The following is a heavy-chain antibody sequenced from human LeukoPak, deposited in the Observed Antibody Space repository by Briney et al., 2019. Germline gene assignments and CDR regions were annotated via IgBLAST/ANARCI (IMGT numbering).Heavy chain of an antibody. CDR1: GYTFTSYG. D-gene: IGHD6-19*01. Sequence: ASVKVSCKASGYTFTSYGISWVRQAPGRGLEWMGWISAYNGNTNYAQKLQGRVTMTTDTSTSTAYMELRSLRSDDTAVYYCARDRRSGWYGAYWGQGTLVTVSS. CDR3: ARDRRSGWYGAY. J-gene: IGHJ4*02. V-gene: IGHV1-18*01. CDR2: ISAYNGNT.